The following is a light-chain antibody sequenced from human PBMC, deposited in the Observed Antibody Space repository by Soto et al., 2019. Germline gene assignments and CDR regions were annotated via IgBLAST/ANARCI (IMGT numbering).Light chain of an antibody. J-gene: IGKJ4*01. CDR1: QSVRSN. CDR2: AAS. V-gene: IGKV3-15*01. CDR3: QHYDIWPLT. Sequence: EIVMTQSPATLSVSPGERATLSCRASQSVRSNLAWHQQKPGQAPRLLIYAASTRATGVPARFSGSGSGTEFTLPISDLQSEDFAVYFCQHYDIWPLTFGGGTKVEIK.